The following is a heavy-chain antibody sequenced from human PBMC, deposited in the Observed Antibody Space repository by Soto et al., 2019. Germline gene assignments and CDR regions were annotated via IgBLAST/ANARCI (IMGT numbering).Heavy chain of an antibody. CDR1: GFTVSSNY. J-gene: IGHJ3*02. D-gene: IGHD2-15*01. CDR2: IYSGGSA. V-gene: IGHV3-66*01. CDR3: AGVKRDCSGGSCYSDAFDI. Sequence: GGSLRLSCAASGFTVSSNYMSWVRQAPGKGLEWVSVIYSGGSAYYADSVKGRFTISRHNSKNTLYLQMNSLRAEDTAVYYCAGVKRDCSGGSCYSDAFDIWGQGTMVTVSS.